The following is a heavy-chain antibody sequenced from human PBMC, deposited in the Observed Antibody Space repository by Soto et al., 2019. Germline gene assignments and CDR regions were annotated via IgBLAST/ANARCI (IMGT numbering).Heavy chain of an antibody. J-gene: IGHJ4*02. CDR1: GFSLSTSGVG. D-gene: IGHD7-27*01. CDR3: AHRNWGVDY. V-gene: IGHV2-5*02. Sequence: QITLKESGPTLVKPTQTLTLTCTFSGFSLSTSGVGVGWIRQPPGKALEWLALIYWADDQRYSPYLNNRLTITKDTSKTQVVLTMTNMDPVDTATYYCAHRNWGVDYWGQGTLVTVSS. CDR2: IYWADDQ.